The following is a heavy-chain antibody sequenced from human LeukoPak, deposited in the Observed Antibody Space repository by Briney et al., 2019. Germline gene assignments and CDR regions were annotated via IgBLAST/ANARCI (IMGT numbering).Heavy chain of an antibody. D-gene: IGHD5-18*01. Sequence: GGSLRLSCAASGFTFSSYWMNWVRQAPGLGLQLVAYIDSSGRDLYYADSVKGRFTISRDNAKNSLFLQMNSLGAEDTAVYYCTRDPDTSSKVDYWGQGTLVTVSS. CDR2: IDSSGRDL. J-gene: IGHJ4*02. V-gene: IGHV3-21*05. CDR1: GFTFSSYW. CDR3: TRDPDTSSKVDY.